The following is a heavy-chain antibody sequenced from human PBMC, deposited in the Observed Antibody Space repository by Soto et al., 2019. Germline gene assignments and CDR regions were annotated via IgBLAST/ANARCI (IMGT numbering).Heavy chain of an antibody. CDR3: ARDGNSSGGFDY. CDR1: GGTFSSYT. CDR2: IIPILGIA. J-gene: IGHJ4*02. V-gene: IGHV1-69*08. D-gene: IGHD6-19*01. Sequence: QVQLVQSGAEVKKPGSSVKVSCKASGGTFSSYTISWVRQAPGQGLEWMGRIIPILGIANYAQKFQGRVTITADKSTSTAYIELSSLRSEDTAVYYCARDGNSSGGFDYWGQGTLVTVSS.